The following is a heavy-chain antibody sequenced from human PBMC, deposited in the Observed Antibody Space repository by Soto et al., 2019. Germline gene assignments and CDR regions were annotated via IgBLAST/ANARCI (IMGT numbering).Heavy chain of an antibody. V-gene: IGHV3-11*06. J-gene: IGHJ4*02. CDR2: ISSSSYT. CDR1: GFTFSDYY. Sequence: QVQLVESGGGLVKPGGSLRLSCAASGFTFSDYYMSWIRQAPGKGLEWVSYISSSSYTNYADSVKGRFTISRDNAKNSLYLQMNSLRAEDTAVYYCARAGYCSGGSCYPPYYFDYWGQGTLVTVSS. D-gene: IGHD2-15*01. CDR3: ARAGYCSGGSCYPPYYFDY.